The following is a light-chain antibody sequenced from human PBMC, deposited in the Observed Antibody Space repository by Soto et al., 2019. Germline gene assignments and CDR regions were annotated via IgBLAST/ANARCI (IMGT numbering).Light chain of an antibody. J-gene: IGKJ4*01. CDR2: DAS. V-gene: IGKV3-11*01. Sequence: EIVLTQSPATLSLSPAERATLSCRASQSLSGQLAWYQQKPGQAPRLLIYDASNRATGIPARFSGSGSATDFTLTISSLEPEDFAVYFCQQRCDWPLTFGGGTKVDIK. CDR1: QSLSGQ. CDR3: QQRCDWPLT.